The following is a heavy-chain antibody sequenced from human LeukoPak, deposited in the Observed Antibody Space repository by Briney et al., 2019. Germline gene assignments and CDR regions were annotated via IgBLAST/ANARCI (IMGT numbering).Heavy chain of an antibody. Sequence: PGGSLRLSCAASGFTFDDHAMHWVRQAPGKGLEWVSGISWNSGSIGYADSVKGRFTISRDNAKNSLYLQMNSLRAEDTALYYCAKDLNMYYYDSSGYFDYWGQGTLVTVSS. D-gene: IGHD3-22*01. CDR1: GFTFDDHA. CDR2: ISWNSGSI. CDR3: AKDLNMYYYDSSGYFDY. J-gene: IGHJ4*02. V-gene: IGHV3-9*01.